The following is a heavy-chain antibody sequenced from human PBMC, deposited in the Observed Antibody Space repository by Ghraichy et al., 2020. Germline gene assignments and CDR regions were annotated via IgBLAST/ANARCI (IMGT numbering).Heavy chain of an antibody. CDR3: ARVQGYGDPESWYFDL. V-gene: IGHV6-1*01. CDR1: GDSVSSNSAA. D-gene: IGHD4-17*01. Sequence: SQTLSLTCAISGDSVSSNSAAWNWIRQSPSRGLEWLGRTYYRSKWYNDYAVSVKSRITINPDTSKNQFSLQLNSVTPEDTAVYYCARVQGYGDPESWYFDLWGRGTLVTVSS. CDR2: TYYRSKWYN. J-gene: IGHJ2*01.